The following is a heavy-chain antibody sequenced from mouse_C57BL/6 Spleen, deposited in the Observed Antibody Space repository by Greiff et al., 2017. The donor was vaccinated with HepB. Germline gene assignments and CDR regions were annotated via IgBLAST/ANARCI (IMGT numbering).Heavy chain of an antibody. CDR1: GYAFSSSW. CDR3: ARSGYSNYDWYFDV. CDR2: IYPGDGDT. Sequence: VQLQQSGPELVKPGASVKISCKASGYAFSSSWMNWVKQRPGKGLEWIGRIYPGDGDTNYNGKFKGKATLTADKSSSTAYMQLSSLTSEDSAVYFCARSGYSNYDWYFDVWGTGTTVTVSS. V-gene: IGHV1-82*01. J-gene: IGHJ1*03. D-gene: IGHD2-5*01.